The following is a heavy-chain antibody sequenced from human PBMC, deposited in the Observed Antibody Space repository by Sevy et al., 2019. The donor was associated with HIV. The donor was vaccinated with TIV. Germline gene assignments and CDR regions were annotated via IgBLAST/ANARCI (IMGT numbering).Heavy chain of an antibody. CDR1: GFTFSDYY. V-gene: IGHV3-11*01. CDR2: ISSSGSNI. CDR3: ARDLHRGLSGSTSGY. D-gene: IGHD3-3*01. Sequence: GGSLRLSCAASGFTFSDYYMSWIRQAPGKGLEWVSYISSSGSNIYYADSVKGRFTVSRDNAKNSMYLQMNSLRAEDTALSYCARDLHRGLSGSTSGYWGQGTLVTVSS. J-gene: IGHJ4*02.